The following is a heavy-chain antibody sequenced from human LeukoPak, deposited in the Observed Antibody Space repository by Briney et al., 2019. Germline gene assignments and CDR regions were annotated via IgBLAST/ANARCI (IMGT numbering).Heavy chain of an antibody. Sequence: GGSLRLSCAVSGFTVSSNYMSWVRQAPGKGLEWVSIIYSGGSTYYADTVKGRFTISRDNSKNTLYLQMNSLRVEDTAVYYCAKDGSNWNYDYWGQGTLVTVSS. CDR2: IYSGGST. CDR3: AKDGSNWNYDY. CDR1: GFTVSSNY. J-gene: IGHJ4*02. D-gene: IGHD1-1*01. V-gene: IGHV3-66*02.